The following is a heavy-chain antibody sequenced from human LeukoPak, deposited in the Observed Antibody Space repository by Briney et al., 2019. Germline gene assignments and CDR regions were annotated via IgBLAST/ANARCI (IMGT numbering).Heavy chain of an antibody. V-gene: IGHV4-59*12. D-gene: IGHD3-22*01. Sequence: SETLSLTCTVSGGSISSYYWSWIRQPPGRGLEWIGYIYYTGSTKYNPSLKSRVTISVDTPKNQFSLKLSSVTAADTAVYYCARGHRISGYYSYWGQGTLVTVSS. CDR2: IYYTGST. CDR3: ARGHRISGYYSY. CDR1: GGSISSYY. J-gene: IGHJ4*02.